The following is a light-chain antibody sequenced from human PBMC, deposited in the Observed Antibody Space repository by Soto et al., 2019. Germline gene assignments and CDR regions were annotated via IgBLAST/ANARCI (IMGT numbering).Light chain of an antibody. V-gene: IGKV1-5*01. CDR2: DAS. CDR1: QSISSW. J-gene: IGKJ2*01. Sequence: DIQKTQSPSTLSASVGDRVTITCRASQSISSWLAWYQQKPGKAPKLLIYDASSLESGVPSRFSGSGSGTEFTLTISSLQPDDFATYYCQQSNSYSPGYTFGQGTKLEIK. CDR3: QQSNSYSPGYT.